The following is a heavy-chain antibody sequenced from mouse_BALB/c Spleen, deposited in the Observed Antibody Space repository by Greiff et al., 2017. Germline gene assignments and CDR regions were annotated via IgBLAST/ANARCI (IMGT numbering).Heavy chain of an antibody. CDR3: ARHDYDYDEGYYAMDY. CDR2: ISSGGSYT. CDR1: GFTFSSYG. V-gene: IGHV5-6*01. Sequence: EVMLVESGGDLVKPGGSLKLSCAASGFTFSSYGMSWVRQTPDKRLEWVATISSGGSYTYYPDSVKGRFTISRDNAKNTLYLQMSSLKSEDTAMYYCARHDYDYDEGYYAMDYWGQGTSVTVSS. D-gene: IGHD2-4*01. J-gene: IGHJ4*01.